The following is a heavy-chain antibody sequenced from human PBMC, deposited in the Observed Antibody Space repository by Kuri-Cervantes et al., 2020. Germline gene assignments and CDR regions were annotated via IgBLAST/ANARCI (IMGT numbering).Heavy chain of an antibody. J-gene: IGHJ6*03. D-gene: IGHD6-13*01. CDR3: AGGGVYSSSWYEEGPYYYYYYMDV. V-gene: IGHV3-33*01. CDR2: IWYDGSNK. Sequence: GGSLRLSCAASGFTFSSYGMHWVRQAPGKGLEWVAVIWYDGSNKYYADSVKGRFTISRDNSKNTLYLQMNSLRAEDTAVYYCAGGGVYSSSWYEEGPYYYYYYMDVWGKGTTVTVSS. CDR1: GFTFSSYG.